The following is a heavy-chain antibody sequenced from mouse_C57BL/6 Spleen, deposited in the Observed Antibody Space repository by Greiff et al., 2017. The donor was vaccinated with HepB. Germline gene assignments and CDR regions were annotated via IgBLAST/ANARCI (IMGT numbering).Heavy chain of an antibody. J-gene: IGHJ4*01. D-gene: IGHD2-5*01. CDR3: AREGYSKPRAMDY. CDR1: GFTFSSYA. CDR2: ISDGGSYT. Sequence: EVQLVESGGGLVKPGGSLKLSCAASGFTFSSYAMSWVRQTPEKRLEWVATISDGGSYTYYPDNVKGRFTISRDNAKNNLYLQMSHLKSEDTAMYYCAREGYSKPRAMDYWGQGTSVTVSS. V-gene: IGHV5-4*01.